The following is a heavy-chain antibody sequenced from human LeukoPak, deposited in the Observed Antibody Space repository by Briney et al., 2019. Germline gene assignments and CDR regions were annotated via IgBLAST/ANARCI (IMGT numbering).Heavy chain of an antibody. J-gene: IGHJ4*02. V-gene: IGHV4-34*01. CDR1: GGSFSDYY. CDR3: ARGGITTAASPFDN. D-gene: IGHD6-13*01. CDR2: IYHLGST. Sequence: SETLSLTCAVYGGSFSDYYWSWIRQPPGKGLEWIGKIYHLGSTNFNPSLKSRVTISVDTSKKQFSLRLSSVTAADTAVYYCARGGITTAASPFDNWGQGTLVTVSS.